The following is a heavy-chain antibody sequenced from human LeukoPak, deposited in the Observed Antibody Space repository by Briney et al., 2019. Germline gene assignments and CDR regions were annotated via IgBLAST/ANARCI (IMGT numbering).Heavy chain of an antibody. Sequence: ASVKVSCKASGYTFTSYGISWVRQAPGQGLEWMGWINPNSGGTNYAQKFQGRVTMTRDTSISTAYMELSRLRSDDTAVYYCAGISGYSSSWHDYWGQGTLVTVSS. V-gene: IGHV1-2*02. D-gene: IGHD6-13*01. CDR2: INPNSGGT. J-gene: IGHJ4*02. CDR3: AGISGYSSSWHDY. CDR1: GYTFTSYG.